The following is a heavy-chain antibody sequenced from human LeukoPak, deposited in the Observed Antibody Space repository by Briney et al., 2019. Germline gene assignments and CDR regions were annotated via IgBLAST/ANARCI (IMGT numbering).Heavy chain of an antibody. D-gene: IGHD6-19*01. V-gene: IGHV3-74*01. CDR3: ARNPRSSGGDY. CDR1: GFTFSSYW. J-gene: IGHJ4*02. Sequence: PGGSLRLSCAASGFTFSSYWMHWVRQAPGKGLVWVSRINTDGSSTSYADSVKGRFTISRDNAKNSLYLQMNSLRAEDTAVYYCARNPRSSGGDYWGRGTLVTVSS. CDR2: INTDGSST.